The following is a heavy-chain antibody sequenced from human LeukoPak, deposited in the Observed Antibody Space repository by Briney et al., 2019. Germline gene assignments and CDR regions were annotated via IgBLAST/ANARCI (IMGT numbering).Heavy chain of an antibody. CDR2: ISWNSGSI. V-gene: IGHV3-9*01. Sequence: PGGSLRLSCAASGFTFDDYAMHWVRQAPGKGLEWVSGISWNSGSIGYADSVEGRFTISRDNAKNSLYLQMNSLRAEDTALYYCAKDSYGGNSGWFDPWGQGTLVTVSS. D-gene: IGHD4-23*01. CDR1: GFTFDDYA. J-gene: IGHJ5*02. CDR3: AKDSYGGNSGWFDP.